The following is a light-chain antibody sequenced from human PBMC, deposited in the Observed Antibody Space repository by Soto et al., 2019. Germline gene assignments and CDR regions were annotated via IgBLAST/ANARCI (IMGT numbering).Light chain of an antibody. Sequence: DIQMTRSPSTLSGSVGDRVTTTCRASQTISSWLAWYQQKPGKAPKLLIYKASTLKSGVPSRFSGSGSGTEFTLTISSLQPDDFATYYCQHYNSYSEALGQGTKVDIK. CDR3: QHYNSYSEA. CDR2: KAS. CDR1: QTISSW. V-gene: IGKV1-5*03. J-gene: IGKJ1*01.